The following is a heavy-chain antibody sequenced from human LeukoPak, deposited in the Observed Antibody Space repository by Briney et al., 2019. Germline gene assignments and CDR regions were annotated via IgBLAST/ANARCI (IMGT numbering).Heavy chain of an antibody. D-gene: IGHD3-10*01. CDR2: IKQDGSEK. CDR1: GFTFSSYG. V-gene: IGHV3-7*01. Sequence: GGSLRLSCAASGFTFSSYGMHWVRQAPGEGLEWVANIKQDGSEKYYVDSVKGRFTISRDNAKNSLYLQMNSLRAEDTAVYYCAREIQGDDYFDYWGQGTLVTVSS. J-gene: IGHJ4*02. CDR3: AREIQGDDYFDY.